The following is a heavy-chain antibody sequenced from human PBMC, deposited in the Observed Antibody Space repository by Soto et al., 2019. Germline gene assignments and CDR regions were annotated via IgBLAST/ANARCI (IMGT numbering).Heavy chain of an antibody. CDR3: ATIYGSGYPAFDF. CDR1: GDTFNFYS. D-gene: IGHD3-10*01. CDR2: VNPILSMS. Sequence: QVQLVQSGAEVKRPGSSVKVSCKASGDTFNFYSINWVRQAPGLGLEWMGRVNPILSMSNYAQRFQGSLTITEDKSTRTDNRELSGLISDDTAIYYCATIYGSGYPAFDFWGQGALATVSS. J-gene: IGHJ4*02. V-gene: IGHV1-69*04.